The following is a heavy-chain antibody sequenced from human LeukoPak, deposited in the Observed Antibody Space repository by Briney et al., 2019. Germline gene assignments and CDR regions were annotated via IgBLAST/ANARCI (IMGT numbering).Heavy chain of an antibody. J-gene: IGHJ4*02. CDR3: AKDVVFEVGAIDY. CDR1: GFTFSSSA. CDR2: ISGSGSGGST. V-gene: IGHV3-23*01. D-gene: IGHD1-26*01. Sequence: GGSLRLSCAASGFTFSSSAMSWVRQAPGKGLEWVSNISGSGSGGSTYYADSAKGRFTISRDNSKNTLYLQMNSPRAEDTAVYYCAKDVVFEVGAIDYWGQGTLVTVSS.